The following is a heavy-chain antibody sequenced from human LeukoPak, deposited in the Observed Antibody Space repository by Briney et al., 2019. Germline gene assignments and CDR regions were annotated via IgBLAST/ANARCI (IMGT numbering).Heavy chain of an antibody. J-gene: IGHJ3*02. Sequence: ASVKVSCKASGGTFSSYAISWVRQAPGQGLEWMGIINPSGGSTSYAQKFQGRVTMTRDMSTSTVYMELSSLRSEDTAVYYCARDYYDSSGYESDNAFDIWGQGTMVTVSS. CDR1: GGTFSSYA. D-gene: IGHD3-22*01. V-gene: IGHV1-46*01. CDR3: ARDYYDSSGYESDNAFDI. CDR2: INPSGGST.